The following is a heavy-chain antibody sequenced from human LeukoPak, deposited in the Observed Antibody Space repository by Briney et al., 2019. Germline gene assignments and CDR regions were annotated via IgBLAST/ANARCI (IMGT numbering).Heavy chain of an antibody. CDR1: GFTFSSYS. V-gene: IGHV3-48*01. J-gene: IGHJ4*02. CDR2: ISDSSRSI. Sequence: GGSLRLSCAASGFTFSSYSMNWVRQALGKGLEWVSYISDSSRSIYYADSVKGGFTISRDNSKNTLYLQMNSLRAEDTAVYYCAKGVARDYDFWSGSDNPLLNDYWGQGTLVTVSS. D-gene: IGHD3-3*01. CDR3: AKGVARDYDFWSGSDNPLLNDY.